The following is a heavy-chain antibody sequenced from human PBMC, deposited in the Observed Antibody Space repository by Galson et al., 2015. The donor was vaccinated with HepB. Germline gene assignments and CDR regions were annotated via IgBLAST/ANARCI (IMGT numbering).Heavy chain of an antibody. Sequence: SLRLSCAASGFTFSDYYMSWIRQAPGKGLEWVSYISSSSSYTNYADSVKGRFTISRDNAKNSLYLQMNSLRAEDTAVYYCASLGYSSSWVGGDYWGQGTLVTVSS. CDR1: GFTFSDYY. CDR3: ASLGYSSSWVGGDY. V-gene: IGHV3-11*03. J-gene: IGHJ4*02. CDR2: ISSSSSYT. D-gene: IGHD6-13*01.